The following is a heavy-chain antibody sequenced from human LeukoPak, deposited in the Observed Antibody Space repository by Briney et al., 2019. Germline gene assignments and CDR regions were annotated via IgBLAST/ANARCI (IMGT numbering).Heavy chain of an antibody. CDR1: GFTFSSYA. V-gene: IGHV3-30*04. CDR2: TSYDGSNK. CDR3: ARDPYFGELSPHVYYWYMDV. D-gene: IGHD3-10*01. J-gene: IGHJ6*03. Sequence: GGSLRLSCAASGFTFSSYAMHWVRQAPGKGLEWVAVTSYDGSNKYYADSVKGRFTISRDNSKNTLYLQMNSLRAEDTAVYYCARDPYFGELSPHVYYWYMDVWGKGTTVTISS.